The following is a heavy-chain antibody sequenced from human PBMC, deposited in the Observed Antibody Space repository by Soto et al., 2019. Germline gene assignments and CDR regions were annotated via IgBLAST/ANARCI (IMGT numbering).Heavy chain of an antibody. V-gene: IGHV1-18*01. CDR2: TTVYSGKT. Sequence: QVPLVQSGPEVKKPGASVKVSCKASGFSFANYGINWVRQAPGQGLEWMGWTTVYSGKTNYAQKFQGRVTMTTDTSTNTAYMELRSLNSDDTAVYYCARDRRVAVTDGGVGLDYWGQGTLVTVSS. CDR1: GFSFANYG. J-gene: IGHJ4*02. CDR3: ARDRRVAVTDGGVGLDY. D-gene: IGHD6-19*01.